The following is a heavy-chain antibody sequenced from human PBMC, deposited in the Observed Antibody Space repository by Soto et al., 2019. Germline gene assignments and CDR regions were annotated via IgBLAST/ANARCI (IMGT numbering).Heavy chain of an antibody. CDR3: AKDLYYDSSGPRPEYYGMDA. J-gene: IGHJ6*02. Sequence: GGSLRLSCAASGLTFSSYGMHWVRQAPGKGLEWVAVISYDGSNKYYADSVKGRFTISRDNSKNTLYLQMNSLRAEETAVYFCAKDLYYDSSGPRPEYYGMDARGQGTSLTVSS. D-gene: IGHD3-22*01. V-gene: IGHV3-30*18. CDR2: ISYDGSNK. CDR1: GLTFSSYG.